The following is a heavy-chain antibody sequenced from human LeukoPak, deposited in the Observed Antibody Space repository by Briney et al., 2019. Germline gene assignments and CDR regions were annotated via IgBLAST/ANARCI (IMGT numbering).Heavy chain of an antibody. Sequence: ASVRVSCKASGYTFTSYYMHWVRQAPGQGLEWMGIINPSGGSTSYAQKFQGRVTMTRDTSTSTVYMELSSLRSEDTAVYYCASTVSVWGGFDPWGQGTLVTVSS. CDR2: INPSGGST. CDR3: ASTVSVWGGFDP. CDR1: GYTFTSYY. J-gene: IGHJ5*02. V-gene: IGHV1-46*01. D-gene: IGHD2-8*01.